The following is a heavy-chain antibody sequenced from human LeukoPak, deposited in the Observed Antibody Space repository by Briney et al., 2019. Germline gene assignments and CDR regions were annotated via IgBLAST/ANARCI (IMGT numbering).Heavy chain of an antibody. CDR1: GGSISSYY. CDR3: AGGTTEYFQH. Sequence: SETLSLACTVSGGSISSYYWSWIRQPPGKGLEWIGYIYYSGSTNYNPSLKSRVTISVDTSKNQFSLKLSSVTAADTAVYYCAGGTTEYFQHWGQGTLVTVSS. J-gene: IGHJ1*01. D-gene: IGHD1-1*01. V-gene: IGHV4-59*01. CDR2: IYYSGST.